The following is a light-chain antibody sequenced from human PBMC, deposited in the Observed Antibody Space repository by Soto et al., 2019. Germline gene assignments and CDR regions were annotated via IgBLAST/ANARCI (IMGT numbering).Light chain of an antibody. CDR2: ETN. Sequence: QSVLTQPPSVSAAPGQTVTISCSGSSSNIGNNYVSWYQQLPGAAPKLLIYETNRRPAGIPDRFSGSKSGTSATLGITGLQTADEVDYYCGTWDTSLSAGRVFGPGTKVTVL. CDR3: GTWDTSLSAGRV. V-gene: IGLV1-51*02. CDR1: SSNIGNNY. J-gene: IGLJ1*01.